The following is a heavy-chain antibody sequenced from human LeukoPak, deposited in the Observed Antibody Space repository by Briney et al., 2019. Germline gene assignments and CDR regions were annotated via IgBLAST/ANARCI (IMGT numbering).Heavy chain of an antibody. Sequence: SVKVSCKASGGTFSSYAISWVRQAPGQGLEWMGGIIPIFGTANYAQKFQGRVTITADESTSTAYMELSSLRSEDTAVYYCASVEMATIGCAFDIWGQGTMVTVSS. J-gene: IGHJ3*02. CDR1: GGTFSSYA. CDR2: IIPIFGTA. CDR3: ASVEMATIGCAFDI. D-gene: IGHD5-24*01. V-gene: IGHV1-69*13.